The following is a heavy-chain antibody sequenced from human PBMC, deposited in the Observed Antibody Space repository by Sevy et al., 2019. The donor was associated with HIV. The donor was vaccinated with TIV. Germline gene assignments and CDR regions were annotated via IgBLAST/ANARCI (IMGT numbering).Heavy chain of an antibody. J-gene: IGHJ4*02. V-gene: IGHV3-7*01. CDR1: GFTFSKYW. CDR2: IKQDAGQK. CDR3: ARDDGNYYFHY. D-gene: IGHD1-7*01. Sequence: GGSLRLSCAASGFTFSKYWMGWVRQAPGKGLEWVANIKQDAGQKYYVDSVKGRFTISRDKAKNSLYLQMNGLRAEDTAVYFCARDDGNYYFHYWGQGTLVTVSS.